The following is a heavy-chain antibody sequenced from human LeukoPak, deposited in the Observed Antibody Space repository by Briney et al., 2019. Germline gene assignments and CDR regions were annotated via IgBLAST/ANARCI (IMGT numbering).Heavy chain of an antibody. CDR3: VRTTLRNFDWSPDAFDI. D-gene: IGHD3-9*01. CDR1: GGSISSYY. J-gene: IGHJ3*02. V-gene: IGHV4-4*07. Sequence: ETLSLTCTVSGGSISSYYWSWIRQPAGKGLEWIGRIYTSGTTNYNPSLKSRVTMSVDTSKNQFSLKLSSVTAADTAVYYCVRTTLRNFDWSPDAFDIWGRGTMVTVSS. CDR2: IYTSGTT.